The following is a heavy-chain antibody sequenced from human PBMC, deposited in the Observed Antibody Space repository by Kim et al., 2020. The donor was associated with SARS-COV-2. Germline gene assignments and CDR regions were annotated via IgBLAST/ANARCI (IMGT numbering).Heavy chain of an antibody. CDR2: INPSGGST. V-gene: IGHV1-46*01. Sequence: ASVKVSCKASGYTFTSYYMHWVRQAPGQGLEWMGIINPSGGSTSYAQKFQGRVTMTRDTSTSTVYMELSSLRSEDTAVYYCARGHPLNTMIVVVEIDYWGQGTLVTVSS. D-gene: IGHD3-22*01. J-gene: IGHJ4*02. CDR3: ARGHPLNTMIVVVEIDY. CDR1: GYTFTSYY.